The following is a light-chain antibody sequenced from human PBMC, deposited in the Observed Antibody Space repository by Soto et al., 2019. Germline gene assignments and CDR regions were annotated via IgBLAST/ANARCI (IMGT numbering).Light chain of an antibody. CDR3: QQLNSYE. J-gene: IGKJ5*01. CDR2: AAT. CDR1: QAISRY. Sequence: DIQMTXSPXXXXAXXXDXVLXICRATQAISRYLAWYQQKPGAAPKLLMYAATTLQSGVPSRFSGAASGTEFTLTISSLQSDDFATYYCQQLNSYEFGQGTRLDIK. V-gene: IGKV1-9*01.